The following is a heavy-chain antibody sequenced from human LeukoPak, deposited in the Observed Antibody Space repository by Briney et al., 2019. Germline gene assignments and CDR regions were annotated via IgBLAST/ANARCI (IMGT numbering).Heavy chain of an antibody. Sequence: VGSGNTNYAQKFQERVTITRDMSTSTAYMELSSLRSEDTAVYYCARQYYYGSGSPGGSFDYWGQGTLVTVSS. CDR3: ARQYYYGSGSPGGSFDY. D-gene: IGHD3-10*01. CDR2: VGSGNT. J-gene: IGHJ4*02. V-gene: IGHV1-58*01.